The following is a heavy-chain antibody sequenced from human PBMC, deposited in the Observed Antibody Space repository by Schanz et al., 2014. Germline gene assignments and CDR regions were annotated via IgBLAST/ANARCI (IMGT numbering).Heavy chain of an antibody. V-gene: IGHV3-23*01. Sequence: EVQLLESGGGLVQPGGSLRLSCAASGFTFRGYAMSWVRQAPGRGLEWVSIISGSGGNTYYADAVRGRFTISRDNSKTPVYLQMNSLRAEDTAVYYCAKDAENTAMITDYLDYWGQGTLVTVSS. CDR2: ISGSGGNT. J-gene: IGHJ4*02. CDR3: AKDAENTAMITDYLDY. CDR1: GFTFRGYA. D-gene: IGHD5-18*01.